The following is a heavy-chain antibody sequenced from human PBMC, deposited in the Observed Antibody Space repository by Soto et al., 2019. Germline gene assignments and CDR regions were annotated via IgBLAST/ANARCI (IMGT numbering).Heavy chain of an antibody. CDR3: ARNPPRAGAITSQWHRNYNTRYQLPPGGAFDI. CDR1: GGSFSGNY. V-gene: IGHV4-34*01. CDR2: INHSGST. J-gene: IGHJ3*02. Sequence: QVQLQQWGAGLVKPSATLSLTCAVYGGSFSGNYWSWIRQPPGKGLEWIGEINHSGSTNFNPSLKSRVTKSVETSKNQFSLSLRSVTAADTAVYYCARNPPRAGAITSQWHRNYNTRYQLPPGGAFDIWGQGTMVTVSS. D-gene: IGHD2-2*01.